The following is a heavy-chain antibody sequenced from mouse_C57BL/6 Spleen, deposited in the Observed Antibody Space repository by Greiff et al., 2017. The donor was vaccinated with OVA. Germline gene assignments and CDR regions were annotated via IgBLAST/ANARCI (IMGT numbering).Heavy chain of an antibody. CDR2: IDPEDGDT. CDR3: TTNYYGSSSYYYAMDY. D-gene: IGHD1-1*01. J-gene: IGHJ4*01. V-gene: IGHV14-1*01. Sequence: EVQLQESGAELVRPGASVKLSCTASGFNIKDYYMHWVKQRPEQGLEWIGRIDPEDGDTEYAPKFQGKATMTADTSSNTAYLQLSSLTSEDTAVYYCTTNYYGSSSYYYAMDYWGQGTSVTVSS. CDR1: GFNIKDYY.